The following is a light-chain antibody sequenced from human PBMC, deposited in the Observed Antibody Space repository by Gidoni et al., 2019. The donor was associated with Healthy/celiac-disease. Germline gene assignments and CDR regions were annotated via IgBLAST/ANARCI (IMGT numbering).Light chain of an antibody. CDR1: QSVSSSY. CDR2: GAS. CDR3: QQYGSSPLYT. J-gene: IGKJ2*01. Sequence: VLTQSPGTLSLSPGERATLSCRASQSVSSSYLAWYQQKPGQAPRLLIYGASSRATGIPDRFSGSGSGTDFTLTISRLEPEDFAVYYCQQYGSSPLYTFGQGTKLEIK. V-gene: IGKV3-20*01.